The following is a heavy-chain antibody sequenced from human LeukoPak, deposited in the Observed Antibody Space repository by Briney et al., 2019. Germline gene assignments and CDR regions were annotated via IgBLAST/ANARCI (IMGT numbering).Heavy chain of an antibody. CDR3: ARSRAFNSGAFDP. V-gene: IGHV4-34*01. Sequence: SETLSLTCAVYGGSFSGYYWSWIRQPPGKGLEWIGEINHSGSTNYNPSLKSRVTISVDTSKNQFSLKLNSVTAADTAVYYCARSRAFNSGAFDPWGQGSLVTVSS. CDR1: GGSFSGYY. CDR2: INHSGST. D-gene: IGHD1-26*01. J-gene: IGHJ5*02.